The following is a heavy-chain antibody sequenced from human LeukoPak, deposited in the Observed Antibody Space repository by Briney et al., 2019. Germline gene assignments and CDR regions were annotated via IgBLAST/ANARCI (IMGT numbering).Heavy chain of an antibody. D-gene: IGHD6-19*01. CDR2: ISGSGGST. CDR1: GFTFGSYA. J-gene: IGHJ4*02. Sequence: GGSLRLSCAASGFTFGSYAMSWVRQAPGKGLEWVSAISGSGGSTYYADSVKGRFTISRDNSKNTLYLQMNSLRAEDTAVYYCAKNSNGGLAVAGTAVVGNIDYWGQGTLVTVSS. V-gene: IGHV3-23*01. CDR3: AKNSNGGLAVAGTAVVGNIDY.